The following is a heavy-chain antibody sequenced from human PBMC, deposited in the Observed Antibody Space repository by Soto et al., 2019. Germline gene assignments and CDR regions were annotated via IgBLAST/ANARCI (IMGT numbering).Heavy chain of an antibody. CDR2: IYHSGST. Sequence: SETLSLTCAVSGYSISSGYYWGWIRQPPGKGLEWIGSIYHSGSTYYNPSLKSRVTISVDTSKNQFSLKLSSVTAADTAVYYCARDRNGDFWSGYYPLLYYYYGMDVWGQGTTVTVSS. CDR1: GYSISSGYY. D-gene: IGHD3-3*01. J-gene: IGHJ6*02. V-gene: IGHV4-38-2*02. CDR3: ARDRNGDFWSGYYPLLYYYYGMDV.